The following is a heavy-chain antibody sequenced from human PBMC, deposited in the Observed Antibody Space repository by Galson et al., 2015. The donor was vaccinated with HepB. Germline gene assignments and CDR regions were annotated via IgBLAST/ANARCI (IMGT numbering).Heavy chain of an antibody. V-gene: IGHV3-11*06. D-gene: IGHD3-16*01. CDR3: ARAYVYDYVWGSSTLGY. CDR2: ISSSSSYT. Sequence: SLRLSCAASGFTFSDYYMSWIRQAPGKGLEWVSYISSSSSYTNYADSVKGRFTISRDNAKNSLYLQMNSLRAEDTAVYYCARAYVYDYVWGSSTLGYWGQGTLVTVSS. J-gene: IGHJ4*02. CDR1: GFTFSDYY.